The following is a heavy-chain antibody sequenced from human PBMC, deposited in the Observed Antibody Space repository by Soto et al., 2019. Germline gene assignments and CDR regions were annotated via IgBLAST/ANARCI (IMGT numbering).Heavy chain of an antibody. V-gene: IGHV1-18*01. Sequence: GASVKVSCKASGYTFTSYGISWVRQAPGQGLEWMGWISAYNGNTNYAQKLQGRVTMTTDTSTSTAYMERRSLSCDDTAVSYCARGLLAPSLIQVDRYVMHVWG. CDR3: ARGLLAPSLIQVDRYVMHV. CDR2: ISAYNGNT. CDR1: GYTFTSYG. J-gene: IGHJ6*02. D-gene: IGHD1-1*01.